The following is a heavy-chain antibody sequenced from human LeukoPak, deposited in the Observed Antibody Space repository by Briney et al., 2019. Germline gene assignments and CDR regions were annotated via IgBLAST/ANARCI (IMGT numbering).Heavy chain of an antibody. V-gene: IGHV4-30-4*01. CDR3: ARPYYYDSRIDP. D-gene: IGHD3-22*01. CDR1: GGSISSGDYY. CDR2: MYYSGST. J-gene: IGHJ5*02. Sequence: SQTLSLTCTVSGGSISSGDYYWSWIRQPPGKGLEWIACMYYSGSTYYNPSLKSRVTMSADTSKNQLSLKLSSVTAADTAVYYCARPYYYDSRIDPWGQGILVTVSS.